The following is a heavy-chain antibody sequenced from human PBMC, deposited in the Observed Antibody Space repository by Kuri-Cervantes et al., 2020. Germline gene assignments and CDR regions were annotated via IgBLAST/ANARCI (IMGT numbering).Heavy chain of an antibody. Sequence: LETLSLTCTVSGGSISSSGYCWGWIRQPPGKGLEWIGNIYYSGSTYYNPSLKGRITMSVDTSKNQFSLQLSSVTAADTAVYYCARLDYSESWFDYWGQGTLVTVSS. J-gene: IGHJ4*02. V-gene: IGHV4-39*01. CDR2: IYYSGST. CDR1: GGSISSSGYC. CDR3: ARLDYSESWFDY. D-gene: IGHD1-26*01.